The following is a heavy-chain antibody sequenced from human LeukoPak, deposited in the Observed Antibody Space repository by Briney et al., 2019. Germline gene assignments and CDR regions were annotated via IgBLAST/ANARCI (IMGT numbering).Heavy chain of an antibody. D-gene: IGHD6-19*01. CDR2: ISAYNGNT. Sequence: ASVKVSCKASGYTFTSYGISWVRQAPGQGLEWMGWISAYNGNTNYAQKLQGRVTMTTDTSTSTAYMELRSLRSDDTAVYYCARDLGQWLELYYFDYWGQGTLVTVSS. CDR1: GYTFTSYG. CDR3: ARDLGQWLELYYFDY. V-gene: IGHV1-18*01. J-gene: IGHJ4*02.